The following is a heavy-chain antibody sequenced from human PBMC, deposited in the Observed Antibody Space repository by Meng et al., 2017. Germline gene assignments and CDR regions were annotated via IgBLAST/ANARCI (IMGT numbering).Heavy chain of an antibody. D-gene: IGHD3-3*01. CDR3: ARGPEGPPYYDFWSGYYTAVDAFNI. CDR2: MNPNSGNT. CDR1: GYTFTSYD. J-gene: IGHJ3*02. V-gene: IGHV1-8*01. Sequence: ASAKVSCKASGYTFTSYDINWVRQATGQGLEWMGWMNPNSGNTGYAQKFQGRVTMTRNTSISTAYMELSSLRSEDTAVYYCARGPEGPPYYDFWSGYYTAVDAFNIWGQGTMVTVSS.